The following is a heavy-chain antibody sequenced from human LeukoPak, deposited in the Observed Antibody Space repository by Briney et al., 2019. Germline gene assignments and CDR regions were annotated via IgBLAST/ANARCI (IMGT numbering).Heavy chain of an antibody. J-gene: IGHJ4*02. D-gene: IGHD3-10*01. CDR2: ISSSGRSI. CDR1: GLTLSNYE. V-gene: IGHV3-48*03. Sequence: PGGSLRLSCEVFGLTLSNYEMNWVRQTPGKGLKWVAQISSSGRSISYADAVKGRFTISRDNANNSLYLQMGSLRVDDTAIYYCASGVYYGSGFYRYDYYWGQGTLVTVSS. CDR3: ASGVYYGSGFYRYDYY.